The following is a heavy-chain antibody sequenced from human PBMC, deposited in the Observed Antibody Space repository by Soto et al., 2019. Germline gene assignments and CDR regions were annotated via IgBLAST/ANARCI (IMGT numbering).Heavy chain of an antibody. D-gene: IGHD2-8*02. CDR2: IIPLLGLT. J-gene: IGHJ6*03. CDR1: GDTFTTHT. Sequence: QVELLQSGAEVKKPGSSVKVSCHASGDTFTTHTITGVRQAPGQGLEWVGRIIPLLGLTDYARKFQGRVLMTADKSTSTTYMVLSRLSFEDTALYYCARDQYCTVPTCFGYPDIWRTGTSVTVSS. V-gene: IGHV1-69*08. CDR3: ARDQYCTVPTCFGYPDI.